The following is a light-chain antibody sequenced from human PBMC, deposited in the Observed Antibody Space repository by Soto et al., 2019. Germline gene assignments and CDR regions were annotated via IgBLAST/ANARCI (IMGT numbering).Light chain of an antibody. Sequence: QSALTQPRSVSGSPGQSVTISCTGTNSDVGTYSYVSWYQQHPGKAPKLIIYDVTKRPSGVPDRFSGSKSGNTASLIISGLQAADEAEYYCCCCSYAGSSSFRVLFGGGTQLTVL. CDR2: DVT. CDR1: NSDVGTYSY. V-gene: IGLV2-11*01. CDR3: CSYAGSSSFRVL. J-gene: IGLJ2*01.